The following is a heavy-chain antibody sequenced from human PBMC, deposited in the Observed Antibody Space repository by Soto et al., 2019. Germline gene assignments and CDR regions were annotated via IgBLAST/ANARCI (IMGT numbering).Heavy chain of an antibody. CDR2: ISAYDGNT. D-gene: IGHD6-13*01. CDR3: ARDRKIDNGSWFGLGY. CDR1: GYTFTSYG. J-gene: IGHJ4*02. Sequence: QVQLVQSGAEVKKPGASVKVSCKASGYTFTSYGISWVRQAPGQGLEWMGWISAYDGNTNYAQKVPGRVTMTTDTSTSTAYMELRSLRSDDTAVYYCARDRKIDNGSWFGLGYWGQGTLVTVSS. V-gene: IGHV1-18*01.